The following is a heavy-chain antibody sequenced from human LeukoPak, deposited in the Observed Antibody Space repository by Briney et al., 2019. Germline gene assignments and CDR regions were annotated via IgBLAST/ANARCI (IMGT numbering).Heavy chain of an antibody. D-gene: IGHD2-2*01. V-gene: IGHV5-51*01. CDR1: GYTFTNYW. J-gene: IGHJ4*02. Sequence: GESLKISCKGSGYTFTNYWIGWVREMPGKVLEWIGIIYPGDSDTRYSPSFQGQVTISADNSISTAYLQWSSLKASDTAMYYCARRSGYVDYWGQGTLVTVSS. CDR2: IYPGDSDT. CDR3: ARRSGYVDY.